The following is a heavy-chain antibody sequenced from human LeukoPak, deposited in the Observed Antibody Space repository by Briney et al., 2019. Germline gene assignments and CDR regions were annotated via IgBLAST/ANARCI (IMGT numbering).Heavy chain of an antibody. D-gene: IGHD3-22*01. CDR1: GFTFSSFA. CDR2: ISGSGGST. V-gene: IGHV3-23*01. J-gene: IGHJ4*02. Sequence: GGSLRLSCAASGFTFSSFAMSWVRRAPGKGLEGVSAISGSGGSTYYADSVKGRFTNSRDNSKNTLYLQMNSLRAEDTAVYYCAKVGYYDSSGYSSPYYFDYWGQGTLVTVSS. CDR3: AKVGYYDSSGYSSPYYFDY.